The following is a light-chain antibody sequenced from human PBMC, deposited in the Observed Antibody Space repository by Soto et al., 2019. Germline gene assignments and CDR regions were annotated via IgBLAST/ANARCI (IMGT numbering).Light chain of an antibody. V-gene: IGLV1-44*01. Sequence: QSVLTQPPSASETPWQRVTISCSGSSSNIGRNTVNWYQQLPGTAPKLVIYSNNQRPSGVPDRFSGSKSGTSGSLAISGLQSEDEADYYCAAWDNSLSEYVFGTGTRSPS. CDR1: SSNIGRNT. J-gene: IGLJ1*01. CDR3: AAWDNSLSEYV. CDR2: SNN.